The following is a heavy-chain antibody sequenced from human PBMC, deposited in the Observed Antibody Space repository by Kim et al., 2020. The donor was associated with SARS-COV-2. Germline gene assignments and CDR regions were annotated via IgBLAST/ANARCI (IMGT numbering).Heavy chain of an antibody. Sequence: SVKVSCKASGGTFSSYTISWVRQAHGQGLEWMGRIIPILGIANYAQKFQGRVMITADKSTSTAYMELSSLRSEDTAVYYCARDLTSLYGSGSYPFDYWGQGTLVTVSS. CDR3: ARDLTSLYGSGSYPFDY. CDR2: IIPILGIA. CDR1: GGTFSSYT. D-gene: IGHD3-10*01. V-gene: IGHV1-69*04. J-gene: IGHJ4*02.